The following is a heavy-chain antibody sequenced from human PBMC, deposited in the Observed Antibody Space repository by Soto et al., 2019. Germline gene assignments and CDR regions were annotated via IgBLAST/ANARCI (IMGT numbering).Heavy chain of an antibody. CDR1: GGSISSGGYY. D-gene: IGHD6-13*01. CDR3: GRSFGVGGAGPFDY. CDR2: IYYSGST. V-gene: IGHV4-31*03. Sequence: QVQLQESGPGLVKPSQTLSLTCTVSGGSISSGGYYWSWIRQHPGKGLEWIGYIYYSGSTYYNPSLKSRVTISVDTSKKQFFLMLSSVTAAETAVYYCGRSFGVGGAGPFDYWGQGTLVTVSS. J-gene: IGHJ4*02.